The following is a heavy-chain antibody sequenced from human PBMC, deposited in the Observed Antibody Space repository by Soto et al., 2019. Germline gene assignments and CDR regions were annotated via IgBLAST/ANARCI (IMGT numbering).Heavy chain of an antibody. CDR2: IYYSGST. D-gene: IGHD3-16*01. V-gene: IGHV4-31*03. J-gene: IGHJ4*02. CDR1: GGSISSGGYY. CDR3: AREPPSQLGGPGYFDY. Sequence: SETLSLTCTVSGGSISSGGYYWSWIRQHPGKGLEWIGYIYYSGSTYYNPSLKSRVTISVDTSKNQFSLKLSSVTAADTAVYYCAREPPSQLGGPGYFDYWGQGTLVTVSS.